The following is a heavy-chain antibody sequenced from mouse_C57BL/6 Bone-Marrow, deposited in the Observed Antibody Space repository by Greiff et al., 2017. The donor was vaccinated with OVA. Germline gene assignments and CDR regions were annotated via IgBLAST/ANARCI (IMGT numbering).Heavy chain of an antibody. Sequence: EVNVVESGGDLVKPGGSLKLSCAASGFTFSSYGMSWVRQTPDKRLEWVATISSGGSYTYYPDSVKGRFTISRDNAKNTLYLQMSSLKSEDTAMYYCASAAAWFAYWGQGTLVTVSA. CDR1: GFTFSSYG. CDR3: ASAAAWFAY. V-gene: IGHV5-6*01. J-gene: IGHJ3*01. CDR2: ISSGGSYT.